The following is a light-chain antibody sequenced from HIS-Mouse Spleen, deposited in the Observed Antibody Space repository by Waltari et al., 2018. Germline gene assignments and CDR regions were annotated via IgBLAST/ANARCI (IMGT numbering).Light chain of an antibody. CDR3: QAWDSSYSV. Sequence: SYELTQPPSVSVSPGQTASITCSGDNLGEKYACCYQQKPGQSPVLVIYQDSKRPSGIPERFSGSNSGNTATLTISGTQAMDEADYYCQAWDSSYSVFGGGTKLTVL. CDR2: QDS. V-gene: IGLV3-1*01. CDR1: NLGEKY. J-gene: IGLJ2*01.